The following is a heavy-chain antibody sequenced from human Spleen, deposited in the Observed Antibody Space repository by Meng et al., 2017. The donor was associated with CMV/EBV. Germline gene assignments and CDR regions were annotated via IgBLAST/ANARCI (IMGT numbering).Heavy chain of an antibody. CDR1: GGSISSGGYY. V-gene: IGHV4-31*03. J-gene: IGHJ5*02. CDR3: ARASYGSGSPLGESWFDP. Sequence: QGQRRRSGPGLVKPSQTLSLTRTVSGGSISSGGYYWSWIRQHPGKGLEWIGYIHSSGSTYYNPSLRSRLTISVDTSKNQFSLKLSSVTAADTAVYYCARASYGSGSPLGESWFDPWGQGTLVTVSS. D-gene: IGHD3-10*01. CDR2: IHSSGST.